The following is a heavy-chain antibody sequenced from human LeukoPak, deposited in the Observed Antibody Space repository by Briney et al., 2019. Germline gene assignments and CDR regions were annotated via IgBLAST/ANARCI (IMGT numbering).Heavy chain of an antibody. V-gene: IGHV3-23*01. CDR3: EKLRSSSSSDAFDI. CDR2: ISGGGDTT. D-gene: IGHD2-2*01. CDR1: GFTFSSYA. Sequence: PGRSLRLSCAASGFTFSSYAMNWVRQAPGKGLEWVSGISGGGDTTFYADSVKGRFTISRNNSKNTLYLHMNSLRAEDTAVYYCEKLRSSSSSDAFDIWGQGTMVTVSS. J-gene: IGHJ3*02.